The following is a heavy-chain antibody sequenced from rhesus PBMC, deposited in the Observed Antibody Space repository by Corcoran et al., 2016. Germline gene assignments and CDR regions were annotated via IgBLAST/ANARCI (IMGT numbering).Heavy chain of an antibody. Sequence: VQLQESGPGLVKPSETLSLTCAVSGGSISVGYNWNWIRQPPGKGLEWVGNIYGDSATTYSKPSLKSRLTISKDTSKNRFLLKLSSVTAADTAVYYCARASRGLAAALEYWGQGVLVTVSS. CDR3: ARASRGLAAALEY. CDR1: GGSISVGYN. V-gene: IGHV4S9*01. J-gene: IGHJ4*01. D-gene: IGHD6-25*01. CDR2: IYGDSATT.